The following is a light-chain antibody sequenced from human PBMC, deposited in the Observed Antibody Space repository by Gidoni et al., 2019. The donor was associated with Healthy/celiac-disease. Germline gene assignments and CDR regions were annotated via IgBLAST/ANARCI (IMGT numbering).Light chain of an antibody. CDR3: QQYNSYSRA. Sequence: DLQVTQSPSTLSASVGDRVTINCRASQSISSWLAWYQQKPGKAPKLLIYDASSLESGVPSRFSGSGSGTEFTLSISSLQPDDFATYYCQQYNSYSRAFGQGTKVEIK. CDR1: QSISSW. V-gene: IGKV1-5*01. CDR2: DAS. J-gene: IGKJ1*01.